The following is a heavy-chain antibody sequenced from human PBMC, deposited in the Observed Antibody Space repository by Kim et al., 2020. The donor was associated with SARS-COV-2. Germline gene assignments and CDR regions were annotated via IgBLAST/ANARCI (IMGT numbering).Heavy chain of an antibody. Sequence: SVKVSCKASGGNFRGYAVSWVRQAPGQGLEWMGGIIPPYGITNYAQKFQGRVTITADESMATAYMELIRLRSEDTAVYYCAREPGFDYSTDWSNAFDIW. D-gene: IGHD4-4*01. CDR1: GGNFRGYA. CDR3: AREPGFDYSTDWSNAFDI. CDR2: IIPPYGIT. V-gene: IGHV1-69*13. J-gene: IGHJ3*02.